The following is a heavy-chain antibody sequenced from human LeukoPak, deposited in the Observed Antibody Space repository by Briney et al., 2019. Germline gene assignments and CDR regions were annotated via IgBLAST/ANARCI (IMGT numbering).Heavy chain of an antibody. Sequence: SETLSLTCAVYGGSFSGYYWSWIRQPPGKGLEWIGYIYYSGSTNYNPSLKSRVTISVDTSKNQFSLKLSSVTAADTAVYYCARHAVAAQYFDYWGQGTLVTVSS. D-gene: IGHD6-19*01. CDR1: GGSFSGYY. CDR3: ARHAVAAQYFDY. J-gene: IGHJ4*02. V-gene: IGHV4-59*08. CDR2: IYYSGST.